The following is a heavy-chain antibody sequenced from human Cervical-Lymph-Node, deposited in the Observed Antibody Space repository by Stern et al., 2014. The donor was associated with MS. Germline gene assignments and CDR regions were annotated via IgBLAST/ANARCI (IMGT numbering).Heavy chain of an antibody. CDR2: INPSGCST. CDR1: GYTFTSYY. Sequence: VQLVQSGAEVKKPGASVKVSCKASGYTFTSYYMHWVRQAPGQGLEWVGIINPSGCSTSYAQKFQGRVTMTRDTSTGTVYMELRSLRSEDTAVYYCASWSYATDYWGQGTLVTVSS. CDR3: ASWSYATDY. J-gene: IGHJ4*02. V-gene: IGHV1-46*03. D-gene: IGHD2-2*01.